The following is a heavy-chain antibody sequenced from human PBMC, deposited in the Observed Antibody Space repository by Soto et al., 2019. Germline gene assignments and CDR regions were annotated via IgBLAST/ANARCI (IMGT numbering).Heavy chain of an antibody. V-gene: IGHV3-30-3*01. CDR3: ARDLGYYTGYYYYGMDV. D-gene: IGHD3-3*01. Sequence: PGGSLRLSCAASGFTFSSYAMHWVRQAPGKGLEWVAVISYDGSNKYYADSVKGRFTISRDNSKNTLYLQMNSLRAEDTAVYYCARDLGYYTGYYYYGMDVWGQGTTVTVSS. CDR2: ISYDGSNK. J-gene: IGHJ6*02. CDR1: GFTFSSYA.